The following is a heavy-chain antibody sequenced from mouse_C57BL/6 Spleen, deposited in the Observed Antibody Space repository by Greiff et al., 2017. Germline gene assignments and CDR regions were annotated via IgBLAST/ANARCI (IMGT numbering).Heavy chain of an antibody. Sequence: QVQLQQPGAELVKPGASVKLSCKASGYTFTSYWMQWVKQRPGQGLEWIGEIDPSDSYTNYNQKFKGKATLTVDTSSSTAYMQLSSLTSEDSAAYYCARSWGRFAYWGQGTLVTVSA. V-gene: IGHV1-50*01. CDR3: ARSWGRFAY. J-gene: IGHJ3*01. CDR1: GYTFTSYW. CDR2: IDPSDSYT.